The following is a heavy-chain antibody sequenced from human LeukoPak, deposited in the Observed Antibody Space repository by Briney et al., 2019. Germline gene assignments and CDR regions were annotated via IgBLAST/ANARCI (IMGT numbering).Heavy chain of an antibody. CDR2: IYTSGST. D-gene: IGHD1-26*01. CDR1: GGSTSSYY. J-gene: IGHJ6*03. V-gene: IGHV4-4*07. Sequence: SETLSLTCTVSGGSTSSYYWSWIRQPAGKGLEWTGRIYTSGSTNYNPSLKSRVTISVDTSKNQFSLKLSSVTAADTAVYYCARRVRGHSGSYYGLYYYYYMDVWGKGTTVTVSS. CDR3: ARRVRGHSGSYYGLYYYYYMDV.